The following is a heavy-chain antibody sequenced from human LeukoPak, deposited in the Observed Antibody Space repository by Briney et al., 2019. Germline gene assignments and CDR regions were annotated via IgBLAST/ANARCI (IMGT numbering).Heavy chain of an antibody. CDR1: GFTFDDYG. CDR2: INSDGSST. CDR3: ARRGAVAATGDY. J-gene: IGHJ4*02. D-gene: IGHD2-15*01. Sequence: GGSLRLSCAASGFTFDDYGMSWVRQAPGKGLVWVSRINSDGSSTNYADSVKGRFTISRDNAKNTLYLQMNSLRAEDTAVYYCARRGAVAATGDYWGQGTLVTVSS. V-gene: IGHV3-74*01.